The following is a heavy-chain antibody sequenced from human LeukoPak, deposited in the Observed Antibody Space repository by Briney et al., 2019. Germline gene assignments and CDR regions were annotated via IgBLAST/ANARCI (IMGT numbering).Heavy chain of an antibody. D-gene: IGHD3-10*02. V-gene: IGHV3-23*01. CDR1: GFTFSSYA. J-gene: IGHJ4*02. CDR3: AKDSRYYYVVGYFDY. CDR2: ISGSGGST. Sequence: PGGSLRLSCAASGFTFSSYAMSWVRQAPGKGLEWVSAISGSGGSTYYADSVKGRFTISRDNSKNTLYLQMNSLRAEDTAVYYCAKDSRYYYVVGYFDYWGQGTLVTVSS.